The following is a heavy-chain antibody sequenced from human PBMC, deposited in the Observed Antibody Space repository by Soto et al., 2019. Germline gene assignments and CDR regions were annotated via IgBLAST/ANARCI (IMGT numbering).Heavy chain of an antibody. CDR2: IVVGSGNT. D-gene: IGHD3-22*01. J-gene: IGHJ5*02. Sequence: SVKVSCKASGFTFTSSDMHWVRQARGQRLEWIGWIVVGSGNTNYAQKFQERVTITRDMSTSTAYMELSSLSSEDTAVYYCVAEGTYYYDSSGLKTWFDPWGQGTLVTVSS. CDR1: GFTFTSSD. V-gene: IGHV1-58*02. CDR3: VAEGTYYYDSSGLKTWFDP.